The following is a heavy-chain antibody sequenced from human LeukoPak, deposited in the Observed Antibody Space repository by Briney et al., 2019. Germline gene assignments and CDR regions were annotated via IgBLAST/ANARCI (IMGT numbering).Heavy chain of an antibody. CDR1: GYTFTDYY. J-gene: IGHJ4*02. D-gene: IGHD6-19*01. CDR3: AREPASAEFDY. V-gene: IGHV1-2*02. CDR2: INPNSGGT. Sequence: ASVKVSCKASGYTFTDYYIHWVRQAPGQGLEWMGWINPNSGGTNYAQKFQGRVTMTRDTSISTAYMELRSLRSDDTAVYYCAREPASAEFDYWGQGTLVTVSS.